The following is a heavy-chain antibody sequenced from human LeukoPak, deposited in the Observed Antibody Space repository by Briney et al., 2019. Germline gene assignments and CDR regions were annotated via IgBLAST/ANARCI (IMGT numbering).Heavy chain of an antibody. V-gene: IGHV4-39*01. D-gene: IGHD4-23*01. Sequence: SETLSLTCTVSGGSISSSSYYWGWIRQPPGKGLEWIGSIFYSGSTYYNPSLKSRVTISVDTSKNQFSLKLSSVTAADTAVYYCANSANCGGNSGYFDNWGQGTLVTVSS. CDR3: ANSANCGGNSGYFDN. CDR1: GGSISSSSYY. J-gene: IGHJ4*03. CDR2: IFYSGST.